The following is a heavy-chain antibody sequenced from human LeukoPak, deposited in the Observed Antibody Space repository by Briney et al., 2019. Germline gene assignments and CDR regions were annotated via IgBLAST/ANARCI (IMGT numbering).Heavy chain of an antibody. CDR3: ARSTKIGYCSSTSCYAVYLPYYYYYMDV. V-gene: IGHV3-23*01. D-gene: IGHD2-2*01. CDR1: GFTFSTYA. Sequence: PGGSLRLSCAASGFTFSTYAMNWVRQAPGKGLEWVSTLSGSGTTTFYADSVKGRFTISRDNSKNTLYLQMNSLRAEDTAVYYCARSTKIGYCSSTSCYAVYLPYYYYYMDVWGKGTTVTISS. CDR2: LSGSGTTT. J-gene: IGHJ6*03.